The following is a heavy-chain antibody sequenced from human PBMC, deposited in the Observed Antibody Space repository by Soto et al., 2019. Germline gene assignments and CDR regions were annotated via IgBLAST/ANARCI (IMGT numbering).Heavy chain of an antibody. V-gene: IGHV1-8*01. J-gene: IGHJ4*02. CDR2: MNPNSGNT. Sequence: ASVKVSCKASGYTFTSYDINWVRQATGQGLEWMGWMNPNSGNTGYAQKFQGRVTMTRNTSISTAYMELSSLRSEDTAVYYCARAHMVRGVKGFGYWGQGTLVTVSS. D-gene: IGHD3-10*01. CDR3: ARAHMVRGVKGFGY. CDR1: GYTFTSYD.